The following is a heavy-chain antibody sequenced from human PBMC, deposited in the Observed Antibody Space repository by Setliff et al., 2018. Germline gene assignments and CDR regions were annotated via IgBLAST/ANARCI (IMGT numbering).Heavy chain of an antibody. D-gene: IGHD3-10*01. J-gene: IGHJ3*02. CDR3: ASHRWFGELGIYDAFDI. CDR1: GYSFTNYW. Sequence: GESLKISCKVSGYSFTNYWIVWVRQMPGKGLEWMGSIYPGDSDTRYSPSFQGQVTISADKSISTAYLQWSSLKASDTAMYYCASHRWFGELGIYDAFDIWGQGTMVTVSS. V-gene: IGHV5-51*01. CDR2: IYPGDSDT.